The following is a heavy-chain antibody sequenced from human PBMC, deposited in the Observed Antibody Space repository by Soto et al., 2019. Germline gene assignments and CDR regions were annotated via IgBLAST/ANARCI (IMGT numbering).Heavy chain of an antibody. D-gene: IGHD6-25*01. V-gene: IGHV4-59*08. CDR3: ARQVSSAWPPYYYDMDV. CDR1: GVSISSYF. CDR2: IHYSGST. Sequence: PSETLSLTCTVSGVSISSYFWSWIRQPPGRGLEWIGHIHYSGSTNYNPSLKSRVTISVDTSKNQVSLKLSSVTAADTAMYFCARQVSSAWPPYYYDMDVWGQGTTVTVSS. J-gene: IGHJ6*02.